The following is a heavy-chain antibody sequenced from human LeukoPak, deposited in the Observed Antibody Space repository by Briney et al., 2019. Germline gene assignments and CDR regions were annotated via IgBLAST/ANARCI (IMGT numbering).Heavy chain of an antibody. Sequence: PGGSLRLSCAASGFTFSSYAMSWVRQAPGKGLEWLSAISGSGGSTYYADSVKGRFTISRDNSKNTLYLQMNSLRAEDTAVYYCAKCYDSSGYYFDYWGQGTLVTVSS. CDR1: GFTFSSYA. V-gene: IGHV3-23*01. D-gene: IGHD3-22*01. J-gene: IGHJ4*02. CDR2: ISGSGGST. CDR3: AKCYDSSGYYFDY.